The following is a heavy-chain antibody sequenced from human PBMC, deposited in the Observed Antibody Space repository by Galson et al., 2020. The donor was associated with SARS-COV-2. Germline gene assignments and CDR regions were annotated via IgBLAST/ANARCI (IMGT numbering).Heavy chain of an antibody. J-gene: IGHJ6*03. V-gene: IGHV3-7*03. Sequence: GGSLRLSCAASGFAFSGFWMSWVRQAPGKGLEWVANINQDGTEKYYVDSLKGRITISSDNTNNSLYLQMYSLRADDTAVYYCARDHLVGEGYYYMDVWGKGTTVTFSS. D-gene: IGHD3-10*01. CDR2: INQDGTEK. CDR3: ARDHLVGEGYYYMDV. CDR1: GFAFSGFW.